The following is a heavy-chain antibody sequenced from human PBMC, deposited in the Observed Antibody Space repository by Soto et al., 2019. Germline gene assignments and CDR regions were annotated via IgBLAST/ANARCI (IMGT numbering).Heavy chain of an antibody. CDR3: ARVPYYDTSGYSYYGMDV. CDR1: GGTFSSSA. V-gene: IGHV1-69*12. J-gene: IGHJ6*02. D-gene: IGHD3-22*01. CDR2: IIPIFGTV. Sequence: QVQLVQSGAEVKKTGSSVRVSCKASGGTFSSSAISWVRQAPGQGLEWMGGIIPIFGTVNYAQKFQGRVTITADESTSTVYMELSSLRSEDTAVYYCARVPYYDTSGYSYYGMDVWGQGTTVTVSS.